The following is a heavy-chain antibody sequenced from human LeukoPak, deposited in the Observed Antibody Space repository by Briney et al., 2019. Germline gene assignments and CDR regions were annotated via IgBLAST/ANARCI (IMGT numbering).Heavy chain of an antibody. CDR3: ARAPYYDILTAYYFDY. J-gene: IGHJ4*02. Sequence: SVKVSCKASGGTFNSYAISWVRQAPGQGLEWMGGIIPIFGTANYAQKFQGRVTITTDDSTSTAYMELSSLRSEDTAVYYCARAPYYDILTAYYFDYWGQGTLVTVSS. D-gene: IGHD3-9*01. V-gene: IGHV1-69*05. CDR2: IIPIFGTA. CDR1: GGTFNSYA.